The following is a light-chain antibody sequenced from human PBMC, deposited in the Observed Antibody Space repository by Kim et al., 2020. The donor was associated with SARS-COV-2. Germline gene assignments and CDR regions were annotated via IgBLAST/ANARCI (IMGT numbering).Light chain of an antibody. V-gene: IGLV2-14*01. J-gene: IGLJ3*02. CDR3: SSYTSSTTLV. CDR1: SSDVGAYNY. CDR2: DVT. Sequence: QSALTQPASVSGSPGQSITISCTGTSSDVGAYNYVSWYQQHPGKAPKLMIYDVTKRPSGVSDRFFGSKSGNTASLTISGLQAEDEADYYCSSYTSSTTLVFGGGTQLTVL.